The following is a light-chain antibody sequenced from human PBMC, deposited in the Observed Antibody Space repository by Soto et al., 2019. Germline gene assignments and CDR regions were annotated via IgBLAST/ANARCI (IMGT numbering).Light chain of an antibody. Sequence: QSALTQPPSASGSPGQSVTISCTGSSSDVGRYNYVSWYQQHPGKAPKLMIYEVTKRPSGVPDRFSGSKSGNTASLTVSGLQAEDEADDYCGSYTGSNTLVVFGGGTKLTVL. CDR2: EVT. CDR1: SSDVGRYNY. V-gene: IGLV2-8*01. CDR3: GSYTGSNTLVV. J-gene: IGLJ2*01.